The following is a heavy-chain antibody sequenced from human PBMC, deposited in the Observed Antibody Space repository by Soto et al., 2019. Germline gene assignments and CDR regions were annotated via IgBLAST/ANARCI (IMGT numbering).Heavy chain of an antibody. CDR3: ARDADYSNYRYYFDY. V-gene: IGHV3-33*01. D-gene: IGHD4-4*01. J-gene: IGHJ4*02. CDR1: GFTFSSYG. Sequence: QVQLVESGGGVVQPGRSLRLSCTASGFTFSSYGMHWVCQAPGKGLEWVAVIWYDGSNKYYADSVKGRFTISRDNSKNALYLQMNSLRAEDTAVYYCARDADYSNYRYYFDYWGQGTLVTVSS. CDR2: IWYDGSNK.